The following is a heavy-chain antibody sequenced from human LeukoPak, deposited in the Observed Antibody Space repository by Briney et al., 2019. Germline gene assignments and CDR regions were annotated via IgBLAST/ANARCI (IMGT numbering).Heavy chain of an antibody. V-gene: IGHV4-31*03. CDR1: GGSISSGGYY. J-gene: IGHJ5*02. CDR3: ARGRCSGYPNNWFDP. Sequence: SETLSLTCTVSGGSISSGGYYWSWIRQHPGKGLEWIGYIYYSGSTYYNPSLKGRVTISVDTSKNQFSLKLSSVTAADTAVYFCARGRCSGYPNNWFDPWGQGTLVTVSS. D-gene: IGHD5-12*01. CDR2: IYYSGST.